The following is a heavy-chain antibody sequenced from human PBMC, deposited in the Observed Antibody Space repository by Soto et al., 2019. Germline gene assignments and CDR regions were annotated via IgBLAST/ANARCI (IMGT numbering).Heavy chain of an antibody. V-gene: IGHV4-34*01. CDR3: ARGRIGDSSGEPIY. CDR2: INHSGST. Sequence: PSETLSLTCAVYGGSFSGYYWSWIRQPPGKGLEWIGEINHSGSTNYNPSLKSRVTISVDTSKNQFSLKLSSVTAADTAVYYCARGRIGDSSGEPIYWRQGTLVTVSS. J-gene: IGHJ4*02. D-gene: IGHD3-22*01. CDR1: GGSFSGYY.